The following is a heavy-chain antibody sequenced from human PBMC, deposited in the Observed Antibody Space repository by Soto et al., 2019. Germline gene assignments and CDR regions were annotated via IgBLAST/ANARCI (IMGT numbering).Heavy chain of an antibody. CDR1: GGSISRYY. Sequence: ASQTLPLTCTVSGGSISRYYWSWIRQPPGKGLEWIGYIYYSGSTNYNPSLKSRVTISVDTSKNQFSLKLSSVTAADTAVYYCARGSPPYYYDSSGPPHSHFAFRGQRSFVPVSS. CDR2: IYYSGST. D-gene: IGHD3-22*01. J-gene: IGHJ1*01. CDR3: ARGSPPYYYDSSGPPHSHFAF. V-gene: IGHV4-59*12.